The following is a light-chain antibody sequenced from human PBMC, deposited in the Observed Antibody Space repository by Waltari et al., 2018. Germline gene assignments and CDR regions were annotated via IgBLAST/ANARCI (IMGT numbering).Light chain of an antibody. V-gene: IGLV2-14*03. CDR3: SSWTTSDTRKVI. Sequence: QSALTQPASVSGSPGQSITISCTGTSGDAGGYDYVSWYQQHPGKAPKLVIYDVTNRPSGISDRFSGSKSGTTASLSISGLQAEDEADYFCSSWTTSDTRKVIFGGGTKLTVL. CDR2: DVT. CDR1: SGDAGGYDY. J-gene: IGLJ2*01.